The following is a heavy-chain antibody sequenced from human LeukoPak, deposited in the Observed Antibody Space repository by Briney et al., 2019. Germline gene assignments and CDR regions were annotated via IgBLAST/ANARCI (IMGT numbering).Heavy chain of an antibody. CDR2: LSGSGGGT. CDR3: AKRGVVIRVFLVGFHKEAYYFDS. Sequence: GGSLRLSCAVSGITLSNYGMSWVRQAPGKGLEWVTGLSGSGGGTNYADSVQGRFTISRDNPKNTLYLQMNSLRAEDTAVYFCAKRGVVIRVFLVGFHKEAYYFDSWGQGALVTVSS. V-gene: IGHV3-23*01. D-gene: IGHD3-10*01. CDR1: GITLSNYG. J-gene: IGHJ4*02.